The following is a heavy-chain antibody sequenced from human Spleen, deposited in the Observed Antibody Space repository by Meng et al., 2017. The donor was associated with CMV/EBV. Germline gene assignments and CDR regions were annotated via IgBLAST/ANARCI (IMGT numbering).Heavy chain of an antibody. Sequence: GGSLRLSCAASGFTFSSYGMHWVRQAPGKGLEWVAFIRYDGSNKYYADSVKGRFTISRDNSKNTLYLQMNSLRAEDTAVYYCARSYDFWSASFDYWGQGTLVTVSS. CDR3: ARSYDFWSASFDY. CDR1: GFTFSSYG. D-gene: IGHD3-3*01. V-gene: IGHV3-30*02. CDR2: IRYDGSNK. J-gene: IGHJ4*02.